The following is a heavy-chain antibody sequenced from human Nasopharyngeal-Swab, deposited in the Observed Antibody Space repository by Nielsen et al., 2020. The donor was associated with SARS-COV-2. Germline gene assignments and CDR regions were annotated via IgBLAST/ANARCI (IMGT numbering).Heavy chain of an antibody. CDR1: GFAFSSSS. CDR3: ARGRRLLDY. Sequence: GVSLAISCAASGFAFSSSSMNWVRQAPGMGLEWVSSISSSSSYIYYADSVKGRFTISRDNAKNSLYLQMNSLRAEDTAVYYCARGRRLLDYWGQGTLVTVSS. V-gene: IGHV3-21*01. J-gene: IGHJ4*02. D-gene: IGHD2-15*01. CDR2: ISSSSSYI.